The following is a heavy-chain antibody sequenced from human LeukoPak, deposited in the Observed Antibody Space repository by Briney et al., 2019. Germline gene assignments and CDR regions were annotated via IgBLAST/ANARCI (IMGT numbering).Heavy chain of an antibody. D-gene: IGHD6-19*01. CDR1: GGSIRTYY. V-gene: IGHV4-59*01. Sequence: SETLSLTCTVSGGSIRTYYWSWIRQSPGKGLEWIGNFYYSGRTNYNPSLESRVTISVDPSKNQFSLQLTSVTAVDTAVYYCAKGSGWYYYWGQGPLVTVSS. J-gene: IGHJ4*02. CDR2: FYYSGRT. CDR3: AKGSGWYYY.